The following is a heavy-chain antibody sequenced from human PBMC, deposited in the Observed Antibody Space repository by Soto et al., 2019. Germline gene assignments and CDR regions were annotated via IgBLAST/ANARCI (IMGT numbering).Heavy chain of an antibody. CDR3: ASAGCSSTSCYPPFDY. J-gene: IGHJ4*02. Sequence: LRLSCAASGFTFSSYAMHWVRQAPVKGLEWVAVISYGGSNKYYADSVKGRFTISRDNSKDTLYLQMNSLRAEDTAVYYCASAGCSSTSCYPPFDYWGQGTLVTVSS. D-gene: IGHD2-2*01. CDR2: ISYGGSNK. CDR1: GFTFSSYA. V-gene: IGHV3-30-3*01.